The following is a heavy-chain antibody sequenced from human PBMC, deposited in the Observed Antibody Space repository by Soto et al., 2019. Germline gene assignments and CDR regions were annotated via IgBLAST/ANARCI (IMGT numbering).Heavy chain of an antibody. J-gene: IGHJ6*02. CDR1: GYSFTSYW. D-gene: IGHD6-13*01. CDR2: IDPSDSYT. Sequence: GESLKISCTGSGYSFTSYWISWVRQMPGKGLEWMGRIDPSDSYTNYSPSFQGHVTNSADKSISTAYLQWSSLKASDTAMYYCARLLRTAAGNYYYYGMDVWGQGTTVT. V-gene: IGHV5-10-1*01. CDR3: ARLLRTAAGNYYYYGMDV.